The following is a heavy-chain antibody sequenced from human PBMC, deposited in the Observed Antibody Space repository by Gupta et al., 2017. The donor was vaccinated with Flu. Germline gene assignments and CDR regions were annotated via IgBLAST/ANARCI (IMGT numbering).Heavy chain of an antibody. D-gene: IGHD5-24*01. J-gene: IGHJ6*02. CDR2: IWYDGSNK. CDR1: GFTFSSYG. Sequence: QVQLVESGGGVVQPGRSLRLSCAASGFTFSSYGMHWVRQAPGKGLEWVAVIWYDGSNKYYADSVKGRFTISRDNSKNTLYLQMNSLRAEDTAVYYCASNQMATFPYYYYYGMDVWGQGTTVTVSS. V-gene: IGHV3-33*01. CDR3: ASNQMATFPYYYYYGMDV.